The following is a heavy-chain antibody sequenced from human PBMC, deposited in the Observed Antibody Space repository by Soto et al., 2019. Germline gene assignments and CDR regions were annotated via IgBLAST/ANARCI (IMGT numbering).Heavy chain of an antibody. J-gene: IGHJ6*03. Sequence: QVQLVESGGDLVKPGGSLRLSCAASGFSFSDYSMTWIRQAPGGGLDFVAFISNTAITDYYADSVKVRFTISRDNARNSVYLQMDSFRAEDAAVDHCARDFHNMLSHKHYYYDLDVWGTGTMVTVSS. D-gene: IGHD3-16*01. CDR2: ISNTAITD. CDR1: GFSFSDYS. CDR3: ARDFHNMLSHKHYYYDLDV. V-gene: IGHV3-11*01.